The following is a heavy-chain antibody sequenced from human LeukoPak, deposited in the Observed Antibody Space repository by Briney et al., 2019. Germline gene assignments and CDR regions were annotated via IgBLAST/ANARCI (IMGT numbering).Heavy chain of an antibody. D-gene: IGHD2-2*01. CDR1: GYTFTSYG. V-gene: IGHV1-18*01. Sequence: ASVQVSCKASGYTFTSYGISWVRQAPGQGLEWMGWISAYNGNTNYAQKLQGIVTMTTDTSTSTAYMELRSLRSDDTAVYYCARDVYIVVEPAAFDYWGQGSLVTVSS. CDR3: ARDVYIVVEPAAFDY. J-gene: IGHJ4*02. CDR2: ISAYNGNT.